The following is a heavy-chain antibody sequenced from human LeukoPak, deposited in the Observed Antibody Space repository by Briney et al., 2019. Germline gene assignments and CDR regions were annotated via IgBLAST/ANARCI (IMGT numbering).Heavy chain of an antibody. CDR1: GGTFSSYA. Sequence: ASVKVSCKASGGTFSSYAISWVRQAPGQGLEWMGGISPIFGTANYAQKFQGRVTITTDESTSTAYMELSSLRSEDTAVYYCAREGGVGGTPFDYWGQGTLVTVSS. J-gene: IGHJ4*02. V-gene: IGHV1-69*05. D-gene: IGHD4-23*01. CDR2: ISPIFGTA. CDR3: AREGGVGGTPFDY.